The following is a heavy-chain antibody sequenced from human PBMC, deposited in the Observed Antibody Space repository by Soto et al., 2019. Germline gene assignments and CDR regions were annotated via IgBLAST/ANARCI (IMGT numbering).Heavy chain of an antibody. J-gene: IGHJ4*02. Sequence: GGSLRLSCPASGFTFSSYGMHWVRQAPGMGLAWVAVLSYDGSNKYYADSVKGRFTIYRDNSKNTLYLQMNSLRAEDTAVYYCAKDLRVNSSGYVFDYWGQGTLVTVSS. CDR3: AKDLRVNSSGYVFDY. CDR1: GFTFSSYG. CDR2: LSYDGSNK. V-gene: IGHV3-30*18. D-gene: IGHD3-22*01.